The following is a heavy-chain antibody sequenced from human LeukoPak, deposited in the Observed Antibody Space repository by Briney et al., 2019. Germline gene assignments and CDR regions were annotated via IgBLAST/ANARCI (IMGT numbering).Heavy chain of an antibody. Sequence: GGSLRLSCAASGFTFSDYYMSWIRQAPGKGLEWVSYISSSSSTIYYADSVKGRFTISRDNAKNSLYLQMNSLRAEDTAVYYCARGPGHYDFWSGYHLTWGQGTLVTVSS. CDR1: GFTFSDYY. CDR3: ARGPGHYDFWSGYHLT. V-gene: IGHV3-11*04. CDR2: ISSSSSTI. D-gene: IGHD3-3*01. J-gene: IGHJ5*02.